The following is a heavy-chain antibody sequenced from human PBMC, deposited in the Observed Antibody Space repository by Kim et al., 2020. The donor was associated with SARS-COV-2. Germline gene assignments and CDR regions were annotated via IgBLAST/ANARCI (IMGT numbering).Heavy chain of an antibody. CDR2: INPSGGST. CDR3: ARDRGGIAVYFVIRALNWFDP. Sequence: ASVKVSCKASGYTFTSYYMHWVRQAPGQGLEWMGIINPSGGSTSYAQKFQGRVTMTRDTSTSTVYMELSSLRSEDTAVYYCARDRGGIAVYFVIRALNWFDPWGQGTLVTVSS. J-gene: IGHJ5*02. D-gene: IGHD6-19*01. V-gene: IGHV1-46*01. CDR1: GYTFTSYY.